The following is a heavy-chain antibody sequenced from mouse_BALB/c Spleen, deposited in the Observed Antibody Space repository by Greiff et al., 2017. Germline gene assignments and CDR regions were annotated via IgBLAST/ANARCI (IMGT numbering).Heavy chain of an antibody. V-gene: IGHV3-6*02. CDR2: ISYDGSN. CDR3: ARGAYYGNYGWFAY. CDR1: GYSITSGYY. D-gene: IGHD2-10*01. Sequence: EVQLQQSGPGLVKPSQSLSLTCSVTGYSITSGYYWNWIRQFPVNKLEWMGYISYDGSNNYNPSLKNRISITRDTSKNQFFLKLNSVTTEDTATYYCARGAYYGNYGWFAYWGQGTLVTVSA. J-gene: IGHJ3*01.